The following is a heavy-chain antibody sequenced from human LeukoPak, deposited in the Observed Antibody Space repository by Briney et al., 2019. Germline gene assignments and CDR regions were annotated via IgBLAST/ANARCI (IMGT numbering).Heavy chain of an antibody. Sequence: SETLSPTCTVSGGSISSSSYYWGWIRQPPGKGLEWIGSIYYSGSTYYNPSLKSRVTISVDTSKNQFSLKLSSVTAADTAVYYCARHWEYYDILTGYYGGYFDYWGQGTLVTVSS. CDR3: ARHWEYYDILTGYYGGYFDY. J-gene: IGHJ4*02. CDR1: GGSISSSSYY. CDR2: IYYSGST. D-gene: IGHD3-9*01. V-gene: IGHV4-39*01.